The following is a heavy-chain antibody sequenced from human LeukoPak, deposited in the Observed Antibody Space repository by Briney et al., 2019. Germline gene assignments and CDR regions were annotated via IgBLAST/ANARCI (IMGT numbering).Heavy chain of an antibody. CDR1: GGSFSGYY. CDR2: IHPSGSP. J-gene: IGHJ4*02. D-gene: IGHD3-10*01. CDR3: ARGEDYCKCGYY. V-gene: IGHV4-34*01. Sequence: SETLSLSCGVYGGSFSGYYLTWIRQPPGKGLEWIGEIHPSGSPNYNPSLKSRVTISVDTSKNQFSLRMSSLTAADTAVYYCARGEDYCKCGYYWGQGTLVTVSS.